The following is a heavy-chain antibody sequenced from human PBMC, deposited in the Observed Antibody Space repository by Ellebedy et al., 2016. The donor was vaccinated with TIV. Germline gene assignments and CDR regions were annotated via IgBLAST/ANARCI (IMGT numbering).Heavy chain of an antibody. CDR2: IVGTGTTT. J-gene: IGHJ3*02. V-gene: IGHV3-48*02. D-gene: IGHD1-26*01. CDR1: EFTFSYYS. Sequence: GESLKISXAASEFTFSYYSMNWVRQAAGKGLEWISYIVGTGTTTYYADPVKGRFTISRDNSKNSLFLQMNSLRDDDTAVYYCARRGNYLGDAFDIWGQGAMVIVSS. CDR3: ARRGNYLGDAFDI.